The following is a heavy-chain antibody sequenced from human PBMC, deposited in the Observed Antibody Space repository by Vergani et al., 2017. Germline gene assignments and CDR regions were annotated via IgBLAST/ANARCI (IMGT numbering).Heavy chain of an antibody. CDR3: ARDRAPYYYDSSGYFDAFDI. CDR2: IIPIFGTA. V-gene: IGHV1-69*01. Sequence: QVQLVQSGDEVKKPGSSVKVSCKASGGPFSSYAISWVRQAPGQGLEWMGGIIPIFGTANYAQKFQGRVTITADESTSTAYMELRSLRSEDTAVYYCARDRAPYYYDSSGYFDAFDIWGQGTMVTVSS. CDR1: GGPFSSYA. J-gene: IGHJ3*02. D-gene: IGHD3-22*01.